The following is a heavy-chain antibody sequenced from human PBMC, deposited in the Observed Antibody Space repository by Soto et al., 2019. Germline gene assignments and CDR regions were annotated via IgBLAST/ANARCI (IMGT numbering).Heavy chain of an antibody. V-gene: IGHV4-59*08. CDR3: ARHYYGSGSRRAFDI. J-gene: IGHJ3*02. CDR1: GGSISSYY. D-gene: IGHD3-10*01. CDR2: IYYSGST. Sequence: SETLSLTCTVSGGSISSYYWSWIRHPPGKGLEWIGYIYYSGSTNYNPSLKSRVTISVDTSKNQFSLKLSSVTAADTAVYYCARHYYGSGSRRAFDIWGQGTMVTVSS.